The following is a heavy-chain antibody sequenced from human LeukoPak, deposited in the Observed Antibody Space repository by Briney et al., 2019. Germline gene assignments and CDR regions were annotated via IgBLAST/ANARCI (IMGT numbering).Heavy chain of an antibody. D-gene: IGHD3-3*01. CDR1: GGSFSGYY. J-gene: IGHJ4*02. Sequence: SGTLSLTCAVYGGSFSGYYWSWIRQPPGKGLEWIGEINHSGSTNYNPSLTSRVTIPVETSNNQFSLKLTSVTAADTAVYYCARDDFWRGYSFDYWGQGTLVTVSS. V-gene: IGHV4-34*01. CDR3: ARDDFWRGYSFDY. CDR2: INHSGST.